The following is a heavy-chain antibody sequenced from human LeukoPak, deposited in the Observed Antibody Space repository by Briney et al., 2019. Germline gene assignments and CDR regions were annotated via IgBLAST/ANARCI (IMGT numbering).Heavy chain of an antibody. CDR3: ARVMSGGYDILTGYYTLGGNYFDY. CDR1: GYTFTSYY. Sequence: ASVKVSCKASGYTFTSYYMHWVRQAPGQGLEWMGIINPSGGSTSYAQKFQGRVTMTRDMSTSTVYMELSSLRSEDTAVYYCARVMSGGYDILTGYYTLGGNYFDYWGQGTLVTVSS. V-gene: IGHV1-46*01. CDR2: INPSGGST. J-gene: IGHJ4*02. D-gene: IGHD3-9*01.